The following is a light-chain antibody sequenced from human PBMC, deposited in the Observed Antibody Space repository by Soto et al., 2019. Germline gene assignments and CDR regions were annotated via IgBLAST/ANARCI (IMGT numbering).Light chain of an antibody. CDR2: KAS. CDR1: QSISSW. CDR3: QQYSYFAT. V-gene: IGKV1-5*03. Sequence: DIQMTQSPSTLSASVGDRVTITCRASQSISSWLTWYQQKAGQAPKLLIYKASIVENGIPSRFSGSGSGTGFTLTLSSLQPDDSATYYCQQYSYFATCGQGTRVEVK. J-gene: IGKJ1*01.